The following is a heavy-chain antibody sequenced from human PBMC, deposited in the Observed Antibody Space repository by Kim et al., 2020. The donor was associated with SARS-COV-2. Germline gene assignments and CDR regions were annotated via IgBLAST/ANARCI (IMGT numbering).Heavy chain of an antibody. D-gene: IGHD2-2*01. J-gene: IGHJ6*02. CDR2: IIPIFGTA. Sequence: SVKVSCKASGGTFSSYAISWVRQAPGQGLEWMGGIIPIFGTANYAQKFQGRVTITADESTSTAYMELSSLRSEDTAVYYCASAVVVPAALYYYYYYGMDVWGQGTTVTVSS. V-gene: IGHV1-69*13. CDR1: GGTFSSYA. CDR3: ASAVVVPAALYYYYYYGMDV.